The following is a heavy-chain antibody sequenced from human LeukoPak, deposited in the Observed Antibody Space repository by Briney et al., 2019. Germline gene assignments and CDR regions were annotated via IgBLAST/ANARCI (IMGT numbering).Heavy chain of an antibody. Sequence: ASVKVSCKASGGTFSSYAISWVRQAPGQGLEWMGGIIPIFGTANYAQKFQGRVTITADESTSTAYMELSSLRSEDTAVYYCARDHGNYYDSSGYYYYYGMDVWGQGTTVTVSS. CDR1: GGTFSSYA. CDR3: ARDHGNYYDSSGYYYYYGMDV. V-gene: IGHV1-69*13. J-gene: IGHJ6*02. D-gene: IGHD3-22*01. CDR2: IIPIFGTA.